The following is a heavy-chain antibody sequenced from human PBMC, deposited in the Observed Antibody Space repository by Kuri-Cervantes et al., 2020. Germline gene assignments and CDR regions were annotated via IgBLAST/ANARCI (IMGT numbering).Heavy chain of an antibody. Sequence: GGSLRLSCAASGFIFSSYSMNWVRQAPGKGLEWVSSISSSSSYIYYADSVKGRFTISRDNAKNSLYLQMNSLRDEDTAVYYCARDRSGHYYYGMDVWGQGTTVTVSS. D-gene: IGHD2-15*01. CDR1: GFIFSSYS. V-gene: IGHV3-21*01. J-gene: IGHJ6*02. CDR2: ISSSSSYI. CDR3: ARDRSGHYYYGMDV.